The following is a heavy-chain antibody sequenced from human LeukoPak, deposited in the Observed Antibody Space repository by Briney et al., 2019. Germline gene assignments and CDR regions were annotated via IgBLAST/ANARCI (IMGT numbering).Heavy chain of an antibody. CDR2: ISTYSFSSFNTYR. Sequence: TGGSLRLSCAASGFTFSSYTMNWVRQAPGKGLEWVSSISTYSFSSFNTYRYYADSVKGRFTISRDNAKNSLYLQINSLTAEVTAVYYCARSGDGYNSDYWGQGTPVTVSS. J-gene: IGHJ4*02. CDR3: ARSGDGYNSDY. D-gene: IGHD5-24*01. V-gene: IGHV3-21*01. CDR1: GFTFSSYT.